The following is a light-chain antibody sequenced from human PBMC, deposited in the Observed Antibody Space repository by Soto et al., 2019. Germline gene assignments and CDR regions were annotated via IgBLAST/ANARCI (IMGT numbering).Light chain of an antibody. CDR3: RQSYSIPYT. J-gene: IGKJ2*01. CDR2: AAS. CDR1: QSISSN. Sequence: DIQMTQSASSLSASVGDRVTITCRASQSISSNLNWHQQKPGKAPKVLIYAASSLQSWVPSRFSDSGSGTDFTLTISSLQPEDFATYYCRQSYSIPYTFGQWTKLEIK. V-gene: IGKV1-39*01.